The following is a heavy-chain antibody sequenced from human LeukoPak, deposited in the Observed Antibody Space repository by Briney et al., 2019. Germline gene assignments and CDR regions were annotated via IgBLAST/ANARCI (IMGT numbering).Heavy chain of an antibody. Sequence: GSLRLSCAASGFTVSSNYMSWVRQAPGKGLEWVSVIYSGGSTYYADSVKGRFTISRDNSKNTLYLQMNSLRAEDTAVYYCAREWYSSSWYAYWGQGTLVTVSS. J-gene: IGHJ4*02. CDR2: IYSGGST. D-gene: IGHD6-13*01. CDR1: GFTVSSNY. V-gene: IGHV3-53*01. CDR3: AREWYSSSWYAY.